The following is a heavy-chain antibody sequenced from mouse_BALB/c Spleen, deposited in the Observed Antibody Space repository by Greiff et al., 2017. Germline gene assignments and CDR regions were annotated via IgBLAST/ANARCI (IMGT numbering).Heavy chain of an antibody. J-gene: IGHJ2*01. Sequence: EVKLMESGGDLVKPGGSLKLSCAASGFTFSSYGMSWVRQTPDKRLEWVATISSGGSYTYYPDSVKGRFTISRDNAKNTLYLQMSSLKSEDTAMYYCARDYGHRFDYWGQGTTLTVSS. D-gene: IGHD1-2*01. CDR1: GFTFSSYG. CDR2: ISSGGSYT. V-gene: IGHV5-6*01. CDR3: ARDYGHRFDY.